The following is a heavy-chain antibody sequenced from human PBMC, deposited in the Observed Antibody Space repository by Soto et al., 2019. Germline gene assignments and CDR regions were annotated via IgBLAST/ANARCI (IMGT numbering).Heavy chain of an antibody. V-gene: IGHV3-21*01. J-gene: IGHJ4*02. CDR3: ARDQGGSGGGPHSFDY. CDR2: ISSSSSYI. CDR1: GFTFSSYS. D-gene: IGHD3-10*01. Sequence: GGSLRLSCAASGFTFSSYSMNWVRQAPGKGLEWVSSISSSSSYIYYADSVKGRFTISRDNAKNSLYLQMNSLRAEDTAVYYCARDQGGSGGGPHSFDYWGQGTLVTVSS.